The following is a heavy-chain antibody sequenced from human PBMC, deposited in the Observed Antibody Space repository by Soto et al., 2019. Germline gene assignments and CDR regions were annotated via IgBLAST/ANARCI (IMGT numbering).Heavy chain of an antibody. CDR3: ARRYGSFFDI. V-gene: IGHV4-59*08. CDR2: IYCSGST. D-gene: IGHD3-10*01. CDR1: GGSISSYY. Sequence: PSETLSLTCTVSGGSISSYYWSWIRQPPGKGLEWIGYIYCSGSTNYNPSLKSRVTISVDTSKNQFSLKLSSVTAADTAVYYCARRYGSFFDIWGQGTMVTVSS. J-gene: IGHJ3*02.